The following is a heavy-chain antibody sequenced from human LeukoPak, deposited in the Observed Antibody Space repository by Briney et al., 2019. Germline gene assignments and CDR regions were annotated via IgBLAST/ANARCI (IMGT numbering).Heavy chain of an antibody. J-gene: IGHJ4*02. CDR2: ISYDGSNK. CDR1: GFTFSSYG. CDR3: ATLPDYFDY. Sequence: GGSLRLSCAASGFTFSSYGMHWVRQAPVKGLEWVAVISYDGSNKYYADSVKGRFTISRDNSKDTLYLQMNSLRAEDTAVYYCATLPDYFDYWGQGTLVTVSS. V-gene: IGHV3-30*03.